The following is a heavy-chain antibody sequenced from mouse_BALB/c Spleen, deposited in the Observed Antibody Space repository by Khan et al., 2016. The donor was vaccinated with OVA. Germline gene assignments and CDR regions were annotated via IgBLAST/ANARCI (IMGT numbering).Heavy chain of an antibody. Sequence: EVKLQESGPELVKHGASVKMSCKASGYTFTSYVMHWVKQKPGLGLEWIGYIYPFNDDTKYNEKFKGKATLTSDKSSSTAYMELSSLTSEDAAVYYCAPVGNYYVSFAYWGQGTLVTVSA. CDR3: APVGNYYVSFAY. V-gene: IGHV1S136*01. CDR1: GYTFTSYV. J-gene: IGHJ3*01. CDR2: IYPFNDDT. D-gene: IGHD1-1*01.